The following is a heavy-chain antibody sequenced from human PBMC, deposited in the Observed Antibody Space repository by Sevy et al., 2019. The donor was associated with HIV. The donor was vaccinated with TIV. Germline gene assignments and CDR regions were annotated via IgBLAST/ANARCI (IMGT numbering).Heavy chain of an antibody. J-gene: IGHJ4*02. CDR3: FVCIRGSSELDY. Sequence: GGSLRLSCAASGFTFSNYYMNWVRQGPGEGLVWVARVNGGGSDISYADSVRGRFTISRENTKDTLYLQMSSLRGDETAFYYCFVCIRGSSELDYWGQGTLVTVSS. D-gene: IGHD6-6*01. CDR2: VNGGGSDI. CDR1: GFTFSNYY. V-gene: IGHV3-74*01.